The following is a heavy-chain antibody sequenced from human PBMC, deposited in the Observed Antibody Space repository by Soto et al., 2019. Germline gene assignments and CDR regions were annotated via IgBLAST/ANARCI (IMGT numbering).Heavy chain of an antibody. CDR3: ARDDYGDYCFDD. CDR2: ISYDGSNK. J-gene: IGHJ4*02. V-gene: IGHV3-30-3*01. Sequence: GGALRLSCAASGFTFSSYDMHWVRQAPGKGLEWVAGISYDGSNKYYAESVKARFTISRDNSKNTLYLQMNSLRPEDTAVYYCARDDYGDYCFDDWGQGTLVTVSS. CDR1: GFTFSSYD. D-gene: IGHD4-17*01.